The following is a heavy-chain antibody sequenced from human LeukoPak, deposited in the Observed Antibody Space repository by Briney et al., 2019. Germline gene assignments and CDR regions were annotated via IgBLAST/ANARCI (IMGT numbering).Heavy chain of an antibody. D-gene: IGHD4-23*01. V-gene: IGHV3-21*01. CDR1: GFTFSSYS. CDR3: ARDKRGAMVVTLYSYYYMDV. J-gene: IGHJ6*03. CDR2: ISSSSSSFI. Sequence: PGGSLRLSCAASGFTFSSYSMNWVRQAPGKGLEWVSSISSSSSSFIYYADSVKGRFTISRDNAKNSLYLQMNSLRADDTAVYYCARDKRGAMVVTLYSYYYMDVWGKGTTVTISS.